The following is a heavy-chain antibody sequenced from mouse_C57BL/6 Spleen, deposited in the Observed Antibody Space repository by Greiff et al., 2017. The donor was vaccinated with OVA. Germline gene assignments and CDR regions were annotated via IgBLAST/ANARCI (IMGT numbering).Heavy chain of an antibody. V-gene: IGHV1-26*01. CDR2: INPNNGGT. CDR1: GYTFTDYY. CDR3: ERDYYGSSYSSAFAY. Sequence: VQLQQSGPELVKPGASVKISCKASGYTFTDYYMNWVKQSHGKSLEWIGDINPNNGGTSYNQKFKGKATLTVDKSSSTAYMELRSLTSEDSAVYYCERDYYGSSYSSAFAYWGQGTLVTVSA. J-gene: IGHJ3*01. D-gene: IGHD1-1*01.